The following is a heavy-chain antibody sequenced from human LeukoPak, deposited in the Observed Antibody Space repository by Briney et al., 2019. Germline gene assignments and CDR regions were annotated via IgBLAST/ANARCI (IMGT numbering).Heavy chain of an antibody. Sequence: KVSCKASGYSFTSYWIGWVRQMPGKGLEWMGIIYPVDSDTRYSPSFQGQVTISADKSTRTAYLHWSSLKASDTAMYFCARGPDYSDYSSFDYWGQGTLVTVSS. CDR2: IYPVDSDT. D-gene: IGHD4-11*01. V-gene: IGHV5-51*01. J-gene: IGHJ4*02. CDR3: ARGPDYSDYSSFDY. CDR1: GYSFTSYW.